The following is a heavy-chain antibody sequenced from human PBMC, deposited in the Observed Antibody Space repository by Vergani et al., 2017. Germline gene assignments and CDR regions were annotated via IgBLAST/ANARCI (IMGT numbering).Heavy chain of an antibody. D-gene: IGHD6-19*01. CDR1: GFTFSSYS. Sequence: EVQLVESGGGLVKPGGSLRLSCAASGFTFSSYSMNWVRQAPGKGLEWVSSISSSSSYIYYADSVKGRFTISRDKAKNSMYLQMNSLRAEDTAVDYCAGDSSSGWQVADWGQGTLVTVSS. J-gene: IGHJ4*02. CDR3: AGDSSSGWQVAD. CDR2: ISSSSSYI. V-gene: IGHV3-21*01.